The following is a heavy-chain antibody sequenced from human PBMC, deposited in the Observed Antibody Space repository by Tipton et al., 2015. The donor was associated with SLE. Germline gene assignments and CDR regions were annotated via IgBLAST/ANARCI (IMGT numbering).Heavy chain of an antibody. V-gene: IGHV4-39*01. J-gene: IGHJ4*02. CDR3: ARSAQTYYYGSGSYRYFDY. Sequence: TLSLTCTVSRGSISSSSYYLGWIRQPPGKGLEWIGSIYYSGSTYYNSSLKSRLTISVDTSKNQFSLKLSSVTAADTAVYYCARSAQTYYYGSGSYRYFDYWGQGTLVTVSS. CDR2: IYYSGST. CDR1: RGSISSSSYY. D-gene: IGHD3-10*01.